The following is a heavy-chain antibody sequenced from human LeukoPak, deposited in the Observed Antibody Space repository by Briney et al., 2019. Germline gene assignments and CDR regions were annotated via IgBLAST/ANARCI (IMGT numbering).Heavy chain of an antibody. CDR1: GFTVSSNY. CDR2: IYSGGGT. CDR3: ARVRVTVTTVMYYYYYGMDV. V-gene: IGHV3-66*01. D-gene: IGHD4-11*01. Sequence: GGSLRLSCAASGFTVSSNYMSWVRQAPGKGLEWVSVIYSGGGTYYADSVKGRFTISRDNSKNTLYLQMNSLRAEDTAVYYCARVRVTVTTVMYYYYYGMDVWGQGTTVTVSS. J-gene: IGHJ6*02.